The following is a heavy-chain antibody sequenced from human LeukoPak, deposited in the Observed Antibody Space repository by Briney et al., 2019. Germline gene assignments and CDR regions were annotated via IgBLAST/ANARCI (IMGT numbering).Heavy chain of an antibody. CDR3: ATEWADAFDI. CDR1: GDTFSSHS. J-gene: IGHJ3*02. V-gene: IGHV1-69*13. D-gene: IGHD1-26*01. Sequence: SVKVSCKASGDTFSSHSLSWVREAPGQGLEWMGRIISVSGTTNYAQKFQGRLTICADESSRTAYMELSSLRSEDTAVYFCATEWADAFDIWGQGTMVTVSS. CDR2: IISVSGTT.